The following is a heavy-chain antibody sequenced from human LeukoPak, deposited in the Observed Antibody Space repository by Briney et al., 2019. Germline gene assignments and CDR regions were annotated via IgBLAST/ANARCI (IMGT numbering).Heavy chain of an antibody. V-gene: IGHV3-23*01. CDR3: AKDRLLNCRGDCYIFDY. CDR1: KFTFSTFS. D-gene: IGHD2-21*02. J-gene: IGHJ4*02. Sequence: PGGSLRLSCAASKFTFSTFSMSWVRQAPGKGLEWVSSISGSGGYTYYADSVKGRFSISRDNSKNTLYLQVNGLRTEDTAVYYCAKDRLLNCRGDCYIFDYWGQGTVVTVSS. CDR2: ISGSGGYT.